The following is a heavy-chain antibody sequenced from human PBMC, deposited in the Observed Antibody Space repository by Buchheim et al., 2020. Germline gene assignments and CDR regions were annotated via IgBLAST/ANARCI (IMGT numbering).Heavy chain of an antibody. CDR2: ISYDGSNK. CDR3: AREWHESVD. Sequence: QVQLVESGGGVVQPGRSLRLSCAASGFTFSSYAMHWVRQAPGKGLEWVAVISYDGSNKYYADSVKGRFTISRDNAKNSLYLQMNSLRAEDTAVYYCAREWHESVDWGQGTL. V-gene: IGHV3-30-3*01. D-gene: IGHD5-24*01. CDR1: GFTFSSYA. J-gene: IGHJ4*02.